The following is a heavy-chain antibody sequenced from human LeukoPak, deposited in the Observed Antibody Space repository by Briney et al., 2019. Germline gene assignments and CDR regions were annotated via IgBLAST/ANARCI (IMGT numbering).Heavy chain of an antibody. CDR3: ARVHCSSTSCPLDY. Sequence: GASVKVSCKASGYTFTGYYMHWVRQAPGQGLEWMGWINPNSGGTNYAQKFQGRVTMTRDTSISTAYMELSRLRSDDTAVYYCARVHCSSTSCPLDYWGQGTLVTVSS. CDR1: GYTFTGYY. CDR2: INPNSGGT. V-gene: IGHV1-2*02. D-gene: IGHD2-2*01. J-gene: IGHJ4*02.